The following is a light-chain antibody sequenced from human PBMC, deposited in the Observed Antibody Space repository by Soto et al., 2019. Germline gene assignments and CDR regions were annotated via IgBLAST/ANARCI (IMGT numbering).Light chain of an antibody. J-gene: IGKJ4*01. CDR1: QSVSTN. V-gene: IGKV3-15*01. Sequence: ETVMTQSPATLSVSPGARATLSCRASQSVSTNLAWYQQKAGQAPRLLIYGASTRATGIPATFSGSGSGTEFTLTISSLQSEDFAVYYCQHDNNWPLSFGGGTEVEIK. CDR2: GAS. CDR3: QHDNNWPLS.